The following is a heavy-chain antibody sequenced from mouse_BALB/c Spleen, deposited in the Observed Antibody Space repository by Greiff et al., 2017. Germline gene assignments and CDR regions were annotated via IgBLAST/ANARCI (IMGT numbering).Heavy chain of an antibody. J-gene: IGHJ3*01. CDR2: ISYDGSN. Sequence: DVKLQESGPGLVKPSQSLSLTCSVTGYSITSGYYWNWIRQFPGNKLEWMGYISYDGSNNYNPSLKNRISITRDTSKNQFFLKLNSVTTEDTATYYGAEYGNVFAYWGQGTLVTVSA. D-gene: IGHD2-10*02. CDR3: AEYGNVFAY. CDR1: GYSITSGYY. V-gene: IGHV3-6*02.